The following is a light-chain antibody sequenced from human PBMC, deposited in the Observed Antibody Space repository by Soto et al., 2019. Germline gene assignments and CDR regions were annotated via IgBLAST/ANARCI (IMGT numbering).Light chain of an antibody. Sequence: DIQMTQSPSTLSASVGDRVTITCRASQSISSWSAWYQQKPGQAPKLLIYKASSLESGVPSRFSGSGSGTEFTLTISILQPDDFATYYCQQYNSYSTFGQGTKVEIK. V-gene: IGKV1-5*03. CDR1: QSISSW. CDR3: QQYNSYST. CDR2: KAS. J-gene: IGKJ1*01.